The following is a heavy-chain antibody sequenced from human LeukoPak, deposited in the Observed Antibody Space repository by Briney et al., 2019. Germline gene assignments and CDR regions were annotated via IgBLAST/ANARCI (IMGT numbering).Heavy chain of an antibody. CDR3: AILWMGDYGDYGLQSPYYYYYMDV. V-gene: IGHV3-30*04. D-gene: IGHD4-17*01. Sequence: PGRSLRLSCAASGFTFSSYAMHWVRQAPGKGLEWVAVISYDGSNKYYADSVKGRFTISRDNSKNTLYLQMNSLRAEDTAVYYCAILWMGDYGDYGLQSPYYYYYMDVWGKGTTVTVSS. CDR2: ISYDGSNK. CDR1: GFTFSSYA. J-gene: IGHJ6*03.